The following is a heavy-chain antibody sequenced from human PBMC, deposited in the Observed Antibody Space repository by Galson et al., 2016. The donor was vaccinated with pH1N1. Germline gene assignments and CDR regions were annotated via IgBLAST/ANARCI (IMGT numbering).Heavy chain of an antibody. Sequence: SLRLSCAASDLTFGSYEMSWVRQAPGKGLEWVAYISSSGSAIYYTDSVEGRFTISRENAGNSLFLQRSSLRAEDTAVYYCARDASGHAPRPYGAFDIWGQGTMVTVSS. V-gene: IGHV3-48*03. CDR1: DLTFGSYE. CDR2: ISSSGSAI. J-gene: IGHJ3*02. D-gene: IGHD3-10*01. CDR3: ARDASGHAPRPYGAFDI.